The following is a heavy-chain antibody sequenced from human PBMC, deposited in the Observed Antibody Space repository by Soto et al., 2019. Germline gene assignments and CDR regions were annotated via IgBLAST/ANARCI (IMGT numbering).Heavy chain of an antibody. CDR3: AKESRPYQPLVYAFDI. Sequence: EVQLLESGGGLVQPGGSLRLSCAASGFTFSSYAMSWVRQAPGKGLEWGSAISGSGGSTYYADSVKGRFTISRDNSKNTLYLQMNSLRAEDTAVYYCAKESRPYQPLVYAFDIWGQGTMVTVSS. D-gene: IGHD6-6*01. CDR1: GFTFSSYA. J-gene: IGHJ3*02. V-gene: IGHV3-23*01. CDR2: ISGSGGST.